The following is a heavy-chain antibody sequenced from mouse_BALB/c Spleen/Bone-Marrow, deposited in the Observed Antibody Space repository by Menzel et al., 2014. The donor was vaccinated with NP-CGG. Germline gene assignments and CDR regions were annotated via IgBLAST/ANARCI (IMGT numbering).Heavy chain of an antibody. CDR3: AGSRLRGYYFDY. Sequence: EVKVVESGGGLVQPGGSRKLSCAASGFTFSSFGMHWVRQAPEKGLEWVAYISSGSSTIYYADTLKGRFTISRDNPKNTLFLQMASLRSEDAAMYYCAGSRLRGYYFDYWGQGTTLTVSS. D-gene: IGHD3-2*02. CDR2: ISSGSSTI. V-gene: IGHV5-17*02. J-gene: IGHJ2*01. CDR1: GFTFSSFG.